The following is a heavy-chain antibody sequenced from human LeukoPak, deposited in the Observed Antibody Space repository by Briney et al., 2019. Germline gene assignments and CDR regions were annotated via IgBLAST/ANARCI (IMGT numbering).Heavy chain of an antibody. Sequence: PGGSLRLSCAASGFTVSSNYMSWVRQAPGKGLEWVSVIYSGGSTYYADSVKGRFTISRDNSKNTLYLQMNSLRAEDTAVYYCAKENSGSYLPYYFDYWGQGTLVTVSS. V-gene: IGHV3-53*01. J-gene: IGHJ4*02. CDR3: AKENSGSYLPYYFDY. D-gene: IGHD1-26*01. CDR1: GFTVSSNY. CDR2: IYSGGST.